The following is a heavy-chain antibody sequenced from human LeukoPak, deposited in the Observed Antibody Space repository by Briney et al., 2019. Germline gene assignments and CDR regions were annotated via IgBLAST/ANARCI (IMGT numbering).Heavy chain of an antibody. J-gene: IGHJ4*02. Sequence: PGGSLRLSCAASGFTFSGSGMHWVRQAPGKGLEWVTFIRYDGSNKYYTDSVTGRFTISRDNSKNTLYLQMDSLRAEDTAVYYCARDYDFWSGYYSPTRGYFGYWGQRTLVTVSS. CDR1: GFTFSGSG. D-gene: IGHD3-3*01. CDR2: IRYDGSNK. V-gene: IGHV3-30*02. CDR3: ARDYDFWSGYYSPTRGYFGY.